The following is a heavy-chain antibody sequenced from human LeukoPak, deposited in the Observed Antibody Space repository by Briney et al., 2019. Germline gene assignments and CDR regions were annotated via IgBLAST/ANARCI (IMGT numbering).Heavy chain of an antibody. CDR2: INHSGTT. V-gene: IGHV4-34*01. CDR1: GGSFSGYY. Sequence: PSETLSLTCAVYGGSFSGYYWSWIRQPPGKGLEWIGEINHSGTTHYNPSLKSRVAISLDTSRSRFSLQLSSVTAADTAVYYCGRNFDYWGQGTLVTVSS. CDR3: GRNFDY. J-gene: IGHJ4*02.